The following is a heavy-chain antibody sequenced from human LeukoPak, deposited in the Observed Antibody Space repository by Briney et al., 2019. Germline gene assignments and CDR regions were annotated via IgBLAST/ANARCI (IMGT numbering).Heavy chain of an antibody. D-gene: IGHD6-19*01. J-gene: IGHJ5*01. Sequence: GGSLRLSCAASGFTLSAYAMTWVRQAAGKGLECVSHITTGGSSIFYADSVKGRFTISRDNAMNSLYLQMNSLRAEDSAVYYCARVRYDSGWYDSWGQGTLVTVSS. CDR3: ARVRYDSGWYDS. V-gene: IGHV3-48*04. CDR2: ITTGGSSI. CDR1: GFTLSAYA.